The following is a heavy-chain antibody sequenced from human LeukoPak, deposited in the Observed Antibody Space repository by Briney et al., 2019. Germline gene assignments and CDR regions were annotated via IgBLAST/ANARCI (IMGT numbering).Heavy chain of an antibody. D-gene: IGHD3-10*01. J-gene: IGHJ5*02. CDR1: GFTFSSYG. Sequence: GGSLRLSCAASGFTFSSYGMHWVRQAPGKGLEWVAVISYDGSNKYYADSVKGRFTISRDNSKNTLYLQMNSLRAEDTAVYYCAKGIMVRGVISWFDPWGQGTLVTVSS. V-gene: IGHV3-30*18. CDR2: ISYDGSNK. CDR3: AKGIMVRGVISWFDP.